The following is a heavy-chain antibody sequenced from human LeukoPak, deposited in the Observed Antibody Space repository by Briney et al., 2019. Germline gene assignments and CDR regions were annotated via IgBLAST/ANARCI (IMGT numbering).Heavy chain of an antibody. CDR2: ISTSRNYI. CDR3: ARRATTERGHSYGLDY. D-gene: IGHD5-18*01. CDR1: GFTFRSYA. J-gene: IGHJ4*02. V-gene: IGHV3-21*01. Sequence: GGSLRLSCAASGFTFRSYAMNWVRQAPGKGLEWVSSISTSRNYIYYADSVTGRFTISRDNAKNSLYLQMNSLRAEDTAVYYCARRATTERGHSYGLDYWGQGTLVTVS.